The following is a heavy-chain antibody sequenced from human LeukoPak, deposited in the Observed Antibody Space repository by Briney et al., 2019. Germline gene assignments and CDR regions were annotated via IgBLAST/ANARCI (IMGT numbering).Heavy chain of an antibody. J-gene: IGHJ4*02. V-gene: IGHV3-30*18. CDR3: AKDRTVVGATSFDY. CDR1: GFTFNNYW. D-gene: IGHD1-26*01. CDR2: IPYDGSVK. Sequence: PGGSLRLSCAAPGFTFNNYWMYWVRQVPGKGLEWVAAIPYDGSVKYYPDSVKGRLTISRDNSKNTLYLQMNSLRAEDTAVYTCAKDRTVVGATSFDYWGLGTLVTVSS.